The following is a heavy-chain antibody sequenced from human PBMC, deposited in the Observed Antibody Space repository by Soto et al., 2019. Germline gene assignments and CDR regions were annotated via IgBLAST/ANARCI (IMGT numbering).Heavy chain of an antibody. CDR2: IYYSGST. J-gene: IGHJ6*02. Sequence: QVQLQESGPGLVKPSETLSLTCTVSGGSISSYYWSWIRQPPGKGLEWIGYIYYSGSTNYNPSLKSQLTTSVDTFTNPFSLQLSSVTAADTAVYYCARLRVCSGRTEGYYDGMDVWGQGTTATVSS. CDR3: ARLRVCSGRTEGYYDGMDV. CDR1: GGSISSYY. D-gene: IGHD2-15*01. V-gene: IGHV4-59*08.